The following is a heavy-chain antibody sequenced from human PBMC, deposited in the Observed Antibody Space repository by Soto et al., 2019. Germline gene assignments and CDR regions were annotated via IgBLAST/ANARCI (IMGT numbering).Heavy chain of an antibody. Sequence: PLGGSLRLSCAASGFTFSSYGVHWVRQAPGKGLEWVAVIWYDGSNKYYADSVKGRFTISRDNSKNTLYLQMNSLRAEDTAVYYCARASHSSGWPYGMDVWGQGTTVTVSS. CDR1: GFTFSSYG. J-gene: IGHJ6*02. CDR3: ARASHSSGWPYGMDV. CDR2: IWYDGSNK. V-gene: IGHV3-33*01. D-gene: IGHD6-19*01.